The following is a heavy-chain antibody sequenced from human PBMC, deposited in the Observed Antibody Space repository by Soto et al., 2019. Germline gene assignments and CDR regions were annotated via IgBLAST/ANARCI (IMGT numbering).Heavy chain of an antibody. J-gene: IGHJ6*02. Sequence: QVQLVQSGAEVKKPGASVKVSCKASGYTFTSYGISWVRQAPGQGLEWMGWISAYNGNTNYAQKLQGRVTMTTDTSTSTAYMELRRLRSDDTAVYYCARDRYYYGSGSYYSYGMDVWGQGTTVTVSS. CDR1: GYTFTSYG. CDR3: ARDRYYYGSGSYYSYGMDV. V-gene: IGHV1-18*01. D-gene: IGHD3-10*01. CDR2: ISAYNGNT.